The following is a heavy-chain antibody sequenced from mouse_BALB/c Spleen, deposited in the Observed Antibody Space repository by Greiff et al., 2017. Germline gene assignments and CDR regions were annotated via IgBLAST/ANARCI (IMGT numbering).Heavy chain of an antibody. CDR1: GFSLTSYG. J-gene: IGHJ3*01. V-gene: IGHV2-9*02. CDR2: IWAGGST. CDR3: ARGAVEGSSWFAY. Sequence: VKLEESGPGLVAPSQSLSITCTVSGFSLTSYGVHWVRQPPGKGLEWLGVIWAGGSTNYNSALMSRLSISKDNSKSQVFLKMNSLQTDDTAMYYGARGAVEGSSWFAYWGQGTLVTVSA. D-gene: IGHD1-1*01.